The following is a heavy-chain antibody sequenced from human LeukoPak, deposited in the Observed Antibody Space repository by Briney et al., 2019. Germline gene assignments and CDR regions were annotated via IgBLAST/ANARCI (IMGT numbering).Heavy chain of an antibody. D-gene: IGHD6-19*01. CDR3: ARNRIAVAPGGYFDY. CDR1: GGSISSSSYY. Sequence: SETLSLTCTVSGGSISSSSYYWGWLRQPPGKGLEWIGSIYYSGSTYYNPSLKSRVTISVDTYKNQFSLKLSSVTAADTAVYFCARNRIAVAPGGYFDYWGQGTLVTVSS. CDR2: IYYSGST. J-gene: IGHJ4*02. V-gene: IGHV4-39*01.